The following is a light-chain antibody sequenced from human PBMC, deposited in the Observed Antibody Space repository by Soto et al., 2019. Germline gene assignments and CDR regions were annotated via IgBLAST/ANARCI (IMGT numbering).Light chain of an antibody. V-gene: IGKV1-6*01. CDR2: TAS. J-gene: IGKJ5*01. Sequence: AIQMSQSPSSLSASVGERVTITCRASQGIRSELGWYQQKPGKAPNLLIYTASTLQSGVPSRFSGSGSGTDFTLTISSLQPDDFATYYCQQYNSYSTFGQGTRLEIK. CDR1: QGIRSE. CDR3: QQYNSYST.